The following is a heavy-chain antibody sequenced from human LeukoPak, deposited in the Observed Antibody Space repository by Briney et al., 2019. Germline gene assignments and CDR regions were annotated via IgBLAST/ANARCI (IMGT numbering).Heavy chain of an antibody. CDR3: ARDRSSSWWDYYYGMDV. Sequence: SETLSLTCAVYGGSFSGYYWSWIRQPAGKGLEWIGRIYTSGSTNYNPSLKSRVTISVDTSKNQFSLQLNSVTPEDTAVYYCARDRSSSWWDYYYGMDVWGQGTTVTVSS. V-gene: IGHV4-4*07. CDR2: IYTSGST. D-gene: IGHD6-13*01. J-gene: IGHJ6*02. CDR1: GGSFSGYY.